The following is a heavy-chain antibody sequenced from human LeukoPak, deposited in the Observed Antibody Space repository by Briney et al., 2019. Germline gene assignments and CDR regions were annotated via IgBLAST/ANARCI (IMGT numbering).Heavy chain of an antibody. CDR1: GASISSGDYY. CDR3: ARDSSGYGLNDY. V-gene: IGHV4-30-4*01. Sequence: SETLSLTCTVSGASISSGDYYWSWIRQPPGEGLEWIGYIHSSGSTYYNPSLKSRVTISVDTSRNQISLKLTSVTAADTAVYYCARDSSGYGLNDYWGQGTLVTVS. CDR2: IHSSGST. J-gene: IGHJ4*02. D-gene: IGHD5-12*01.